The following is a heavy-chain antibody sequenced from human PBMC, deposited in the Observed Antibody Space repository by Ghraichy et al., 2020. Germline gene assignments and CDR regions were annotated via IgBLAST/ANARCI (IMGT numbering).Heavy chain of an antibody. Sequence: SQTLSLTCAISGDSVSSNSAAWNWIRQSPSRGLEWLGMTYYRSKWYKHYAVSVKSRITINPDTSKNQFYLQMNSVTPEDTAVYYCARTAGIGVDYWGQGTLVTVSS. CDR1: GDSVSSNSAA. CDR2: TYYRSKWYK. J-gene: IGHJ4*02. CDR3: ARTAGIGVDY. V-gene: IGHV6-1*01. D-gene: IGHD1-26*01.